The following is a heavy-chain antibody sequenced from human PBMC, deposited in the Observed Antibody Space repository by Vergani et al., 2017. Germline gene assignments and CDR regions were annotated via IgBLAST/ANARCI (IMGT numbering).Heavy chain of an antibody. D-gene: IGHD5-12*01. CDR2: ISGSGGST. CDR3: AKANPLNSGYDYLYYYHAMDV. Sequence: EVQLLESGGDLVQPGGSLRLSCAASGFTFNHYAMNWVRQAPGKGLEWVSGISGSGGSTYYAGSVKGRCTISRDSSKNTLYLQINSLSAGDTAVYYCAKANPLNSGYDYLYYYHAMDVWGQGTTVTVSS. J-gene: IGHJ6*02. V-gene: IGHV3-23*01. CDR1: GFTFNHYA.